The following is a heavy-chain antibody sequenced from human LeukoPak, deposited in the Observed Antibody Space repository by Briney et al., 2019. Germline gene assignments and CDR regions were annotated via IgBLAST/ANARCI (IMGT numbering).Heavy chain of an antibody. Sequence: SGGSLRLSCAASGFTFSSYAMSWVRQAPGKGLEWVSAISGSGGSTYYADSVKGRFTISRDNSKNTLYLQMNSLRAEDTAVYYCARDLEDCSGGSCYSRFDPWGQGTLVTVSS. CDR1: GFTFSSYA. CDR2: ISGSGGST. CDR3: ARDLEDCSGGSCYSRFDP. J-gene: IGHJ5*02. D-gene: IGHD2-15*01. V-gene: IGHV3-23*01.